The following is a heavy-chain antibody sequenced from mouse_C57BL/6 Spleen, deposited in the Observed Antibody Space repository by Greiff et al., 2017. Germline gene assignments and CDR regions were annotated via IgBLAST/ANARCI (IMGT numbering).Heavy chain of an antibody. V-gene: IGHV5-16*01. J-gene: IGHJ1*03. Sequence: EVKVEESEGGLVQPGSSMKLSCTASGFTFSDYYMAWVRQVPEKGLEWVANINYDGSSTYYLDSLKSRFIISRDNAKNILYLQMSSLKSEDTATYYCARDGLWYFDVWGTGTTVTVSS. CDR2: INYDGSST. CDR3: ARDGLWYFDV. CDR1: GFTFSDYY.